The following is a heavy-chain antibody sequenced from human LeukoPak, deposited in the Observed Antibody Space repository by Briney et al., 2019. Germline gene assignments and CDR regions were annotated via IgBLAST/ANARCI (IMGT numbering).Heavy chain of an antibody. Sequence: GGSLRLSCAASGFTFSSYAMSWVRQAPGKGLEWVSAISGSGANTYYADSVKGRFTISRDNSKNTLYLQMNSLRAEDTALYYCAKAHVPTMIRGVVSSDWGQGTLVTVSS. D-gene: IGHD3-10*01. J-gene: IGHJ4*02. CDR3: AKAHVPTMIRGVVSSD. V-gene: IGHV3-23*01. CDR2: ISGSGANT. CDR1: GFTFSSYA.